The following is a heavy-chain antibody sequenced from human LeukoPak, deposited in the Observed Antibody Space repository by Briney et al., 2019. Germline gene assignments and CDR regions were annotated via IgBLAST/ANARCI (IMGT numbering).Heavy chain of an antibody. J-gene: IGHJ4*02. Sequence: GGSLRLSCTASRFTFSSFAMSWARQAPGKGLEWVSTISASDGSTYYADSVKGRFTISRDNSKNTLSLQMNSLRAEDTAVYYCAKGIELWLTYFDHWGQGTLVTASS. CDR2: ISASDGST. CDR3: AKGIELWLTYFDH. V-gene: IGHV3-23*01. D-gene: IGHD5-18*01. CDR1: RFTFSSFA.